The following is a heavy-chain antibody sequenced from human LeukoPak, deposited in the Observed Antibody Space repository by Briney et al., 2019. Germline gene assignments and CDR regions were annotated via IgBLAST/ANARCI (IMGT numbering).Heavy chain of an antibody. J-gene: IGHJ6*02. CDR2: IYSGGST. D-gene: IGHD3-10*01. CDR3: ARDRVRGVAYGMDV. V-gene: IGHV3-66*01. Sequence: GGSLRLSCAASGFTVSSNYMSWVRQAPGKGLEWVSVIYSGGSTYYADSVKGRLTISRDNSKNTLYLQMNSLRAEDTAVYYCARDRVRGVAYGMDVWGQGTTVTVSS. CDR1: GFTVSSNY.